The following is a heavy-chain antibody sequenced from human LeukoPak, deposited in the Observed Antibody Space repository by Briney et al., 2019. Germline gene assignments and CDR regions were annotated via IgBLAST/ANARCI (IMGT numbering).Heavy chain of an antibody. CDR1: GFTFRDFA. Sequence: GGSLRLSCAASGFTFRDFAISWVRQAPGKGLEWVSSIGGGDTHYADSVKGRFTISRDDSRSTVDLQMSSLRAEDTAVYYCAKDGQSFNSMYDYFDSWGQGTLVTVSS. J-gene: IGHJ4*02. V-gene: IGHV3-23*01. D-gene: IGHD2-8*01. CDR3: AKDGQSFNSMYDYFDS. CDR2: IGGGDT.